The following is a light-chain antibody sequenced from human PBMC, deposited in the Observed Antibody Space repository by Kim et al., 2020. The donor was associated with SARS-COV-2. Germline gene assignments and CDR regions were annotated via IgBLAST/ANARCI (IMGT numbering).Light chain of an antibody. Sequence: PGQTATIAFGGNSIGSISVHWYQKQACQAPILVIYYGCNRPSGIPERFSGSNSGNAATLTITSVGAGDEAEYYCQVWDSSSDHPWVFGGGTSLPVL. V-gene: IGLV3-21*04. J-gene: IGLJ3*02. CDR3: QVWDSSSDHPWV. CDR1: SIGSIS. CDR2: YGC.